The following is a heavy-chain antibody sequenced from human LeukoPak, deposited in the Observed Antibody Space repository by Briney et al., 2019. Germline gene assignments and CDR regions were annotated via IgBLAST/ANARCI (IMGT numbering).Heavy chain of an antibody. CDR3: ARERLITAGTQNCFDP. V-gene: IGHV4-59*01. CDR2: IYYSGST. J-gene: IGHJ5*02. Sequence: SETLSLTCTVSGRSIISYYWSWVRQPPGKGLEWVGYIYYSGSTNYNPSLKRPLTIFVDTTNNQFFLEHSSLTPAAPAFFYLARERLITAGTQNCFDPWGQGTLVTVSS. D-gene: IGHD3-16*01. CDR1: GRSIISYY.